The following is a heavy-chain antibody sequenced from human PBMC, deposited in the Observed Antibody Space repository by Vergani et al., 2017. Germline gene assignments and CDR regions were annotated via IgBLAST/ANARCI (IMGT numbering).Heavy chain of an antibody. J-gene: IGHJ4*02. CDR1: GYTFSNNY. D-gene: IGHD3-9*01. V-gene: IGHV1-46*03. CDR3: ARGDYGILTGYRY. CDR2: INPSGGHT. Sequence: QVQVVQSGAEVKKSGASVKVSCKTSGYTFSNNYMHWVRQAPGQGLEWMGLINPSGGHTNYAQKFQGRVTMTRDTSTSTVYMELSSLRSEDTAIYYCARGDYGILTGYRYWGQGTLVTVSA.